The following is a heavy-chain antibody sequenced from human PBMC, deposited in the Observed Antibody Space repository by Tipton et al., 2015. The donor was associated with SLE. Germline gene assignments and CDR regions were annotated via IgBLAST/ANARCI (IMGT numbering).Heavy chain of an antibody. CDR2: ITHSGST. CDR3: ARRCGKGLYL. V-gene: IGHV4-34*01. J-gene: IGHJ4*02. CDR1: GGSFSGYY. D-gene: IGHD2-8*01. Sequence: TLSLTCAVYGGSFSGYYWSWIRQPPGKGLEWIGEITHSGSTNYNPSLKSRVTISVDTSKNQFSLKLSSVTAADTAMYYCARRCGKGLYLWGQGTLVTVSS.